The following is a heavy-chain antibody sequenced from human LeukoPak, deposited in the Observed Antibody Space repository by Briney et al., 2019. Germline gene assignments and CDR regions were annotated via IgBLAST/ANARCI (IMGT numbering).Heavy chain of an antibody. CDR1: GGSFSGYY. CDR2: INHSGST. D-gene: IGHD3-3*01. J-gene: IGHJ6*02. Sequence: SETLSLTCAVYGGSFSGYYWSWIRQPPGKGLEWIGEINHSGSTNYNPSLKSLVTISVDTSKNQFSLKLSSVTAADTAVYYCARARQYYDFWSGYSQYYGMDVWGQGTTVTVSS. V-gene: IGHV4-34*01. CDR3: ARARQYYDFWSGYSQYYGMDV.